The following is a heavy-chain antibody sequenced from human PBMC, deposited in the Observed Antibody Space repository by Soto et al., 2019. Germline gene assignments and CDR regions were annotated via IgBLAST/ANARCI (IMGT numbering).Heavy chain of an antibody. CDR2: INPNSGGT. D-gene: IGHD3-22*01. CDR3: ARNDYYDSIGYYQIRCLDP. J-gene: IGHJ5*02. CDR1: GYTFTGYY. V-gene: IGHV1-2*02. Sequence: ASVKVSCKASGYTFTGYYMHWVRQAPGQGLEWMGWINPNSGGTNYAQKFQGRVTMTRDTSISTAYMELSRLRSDDTAVYYCARNDYYDSIGYYQIRCLDPCGQGPLVTVYS.